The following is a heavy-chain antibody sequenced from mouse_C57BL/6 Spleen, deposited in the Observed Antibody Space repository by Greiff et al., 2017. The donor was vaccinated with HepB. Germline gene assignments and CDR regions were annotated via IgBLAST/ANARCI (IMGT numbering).Heavy chain of an antibody. CDR3: ARRAPYDGGFAY. D-gene: IGHD2-3*01. CDR2: IYWDDDK. CDR1: GFSLSTSGMG. Sequence: QVTLKESGPGILQSSQTLSLTCSFSGFSLSTSGMGVSWIRQPSGKGLEWLAHIYWDDDKRSNPSLKSRLTISKDTSRNQVFLKITSVDTADTATYYCARRAPYDGGFAYWGQGTLVTVSA. V-gene: IGHV8-12*01. J-gene: IGHJ3*01.